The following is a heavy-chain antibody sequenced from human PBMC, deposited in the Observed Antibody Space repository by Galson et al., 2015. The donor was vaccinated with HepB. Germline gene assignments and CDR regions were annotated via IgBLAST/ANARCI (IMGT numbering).Heavy chain of an antibody. CDR2: ISSSSSSI. D-gene: IGHD6-13*01. CDR1: GFTSSSYS. V-gene: IGHV3-21*01. Sequence: SLRLSCAASGFTSSSYSMNWVRQAPGKGLEWVSSISSSSSSIYYADSVKGRFTISRDNAKNSLHLQMNSLRAEDTAVYYCARGGSYSSLDYWGQGTLVTVSS. CDR3: ARGGSYSSLDY. J-gene: IGHJ4*02.